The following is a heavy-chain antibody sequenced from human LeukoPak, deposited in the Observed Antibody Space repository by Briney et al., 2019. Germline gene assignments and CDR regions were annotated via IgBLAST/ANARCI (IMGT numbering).Heavy chain of an antibody. V-gene: IGHV4-4*07. D-gene: IGHD6-19*01. Sequence: SETLSLTCTVSGGSISSYYWSWIRQPAGKGLEWIGRIYTSGSTNYNPSLKSRVTMSVDTSKNQFSLKLSSVTAAGTAMYYCVYTSGWYLYSYFDCWGQGTLVTVSS. J-gene: IGHJ4*02. CDR2: IYTSGST. CDR1: GGSISSYY. CDR3: VYTSGWYLYSYFDC.